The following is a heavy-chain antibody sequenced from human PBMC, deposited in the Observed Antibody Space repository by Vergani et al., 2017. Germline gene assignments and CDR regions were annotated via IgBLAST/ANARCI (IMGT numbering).Heavy chain of an antibody. CDR2: ISGSGVSA. CDR3: AKQYFVSGNYLFDY. J-gene: IGHJ4*02. Sequence: EVQLVESGVGLVKPGGSLRLSCAASGFTFINAWMNWVRQAPGKGLEWVSGISGSGVSAYYTDSVKGRFTISRDNSKNMLFLQMNNLRTEDTAIYYCAKQYFVSGNYLFDYWGQGTLVTVSS. D-gene: IGHD3-10*01. CDR1: GFTFINAW. V-gene: IGHV3-23*04.